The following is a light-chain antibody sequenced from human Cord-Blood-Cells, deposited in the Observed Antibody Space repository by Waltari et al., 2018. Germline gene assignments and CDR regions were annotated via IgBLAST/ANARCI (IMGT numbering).Light chain of an antibody. CDR2: WAS. V-gene: IGKV4-1*01. J-gene: IGKJ3*01. Sequence: DIVMTPSPDSLAVSLGERAPINCNASQSVLYSSNNKNYLAWYQQKPGQPPKLLIYWASTRESGVPDRFSGSGSGTDFTLTISSLQAEDVAVYYCQQYYSTPFTFGPGTKVDIK. CDR3: QQYYSTPFT. CDR1: QSVLYSSNNKNY.